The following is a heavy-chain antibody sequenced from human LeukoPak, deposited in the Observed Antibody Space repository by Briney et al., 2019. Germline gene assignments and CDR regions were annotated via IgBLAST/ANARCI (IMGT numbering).Heavy chain of an antibody. Sequence: ASVKVSCTASGYTFTGYFMHWVRQAPGQGLEWMGWINPNSGGTNYAQKFQGRVTMTRDTSISTAYMELSRLRSDDTAVYYCARELNYDSSGYYFDYWGQGTLVTVSS. V-gene: IGHV1-2*02. D-gene: IGHD3-22*01. J-gene: IGHJ4*02. CDR2: INPNSGGT. CDR3: ARELNYDSSGYYFDY. CDR1: GYTFTGYF.